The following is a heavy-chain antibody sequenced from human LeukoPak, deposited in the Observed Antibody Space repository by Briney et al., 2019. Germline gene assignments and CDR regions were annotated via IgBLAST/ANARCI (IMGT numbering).Heavy chain of an antibody. Sequence: TGGSLRLSCAASGFTFSSYGMNWVRQAPGKGLEWVSYISSSGSTIYYADSVKGRFTISRDNAKNSLYLQMNSLRAEDTAVYYCARDFERCYGDYVPAFDIWGQGTMVTVSS. D-gene: IGHD4-17*01. CDR1: GFTFSSYG. CDR3: ARDFERCYGDYVPAFDI. V-gene: IGHV3-48*03. CDR2: ISSSGSTI. J-gene: IGHJ3*02.